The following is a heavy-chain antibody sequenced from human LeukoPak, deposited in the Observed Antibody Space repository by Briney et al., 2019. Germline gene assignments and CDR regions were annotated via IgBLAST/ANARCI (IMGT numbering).Heavy chain of an antibody. CDR3: ARDIAVAAHNWFDP. CDR1: GYTFTSYA. J-gene: IGHJ5*02. D-gene: IGHD6-19*01. V-gene: IGHV7-4-1*02. CDR2: INTNTGNP. Sequence: GASVKVSCKASGYTFTSYAMNWVRQAPGQGLEWMGWINTNTGNPTYAQGFTGRFVFSLDTSVSTAYLQISSLKAEDTAVYYCARDIAVAAHNWFDPWGQGTLVTVSS.